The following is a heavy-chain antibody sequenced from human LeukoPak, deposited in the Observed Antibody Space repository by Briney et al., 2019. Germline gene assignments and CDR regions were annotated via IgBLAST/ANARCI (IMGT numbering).Heavy chain of an antibody. J-gene: IGHJ6*03. Sequence: GGSLRLSCAASGFTFNSYAMTWVRQAPGKGLEWVSSISGSGGSTYYPDSVKGRFTISRDNVKNTLYLQIHSLRAEDTAAYYCAKDLRVIVVTYYMDVWGKGTTVTVSS. D-gene: IGHD2-2*01. CDR2: ISGSGGST. CDR1: GFTFNSYA. V-gene: IGHV3-23*01. CDR3: AKDLRVIVVTYYMDV.